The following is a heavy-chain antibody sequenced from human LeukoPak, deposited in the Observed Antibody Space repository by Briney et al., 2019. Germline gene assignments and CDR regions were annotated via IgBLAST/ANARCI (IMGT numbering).Heavy chain of an antibody. J-gene: IGHJ4*02. D-gene: IGHD1-26*01. CDR3: ITMLWEHTPYFDY. CDR1: GFTFSNAW. Sequence: GGSLRLSCAASGFTFSNAWMNWVRQAPGKGLEWVGRIKSKTDGGTTDYAAPVKGRFTISRDDSKNMLYLQMNSLKTEDTAVYYCITMLWEHTPYFDYWGQGTLVTVSS. V-gene: IGHV3-15*07. CDR2: IKSKTDGGTT.